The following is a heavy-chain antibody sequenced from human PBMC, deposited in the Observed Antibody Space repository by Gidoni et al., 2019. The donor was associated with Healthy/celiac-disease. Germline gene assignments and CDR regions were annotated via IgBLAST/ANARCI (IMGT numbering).Heavy chain of an antibody. D-gene: IGHD2-2*01. CDR3: ARGRVVVPAAKSVDWFDP. CDR2: ISYDGSNK. V-gene: IGHV3-30-3*01. J-gene: IGHJ5*02. CDR1: GFTFSSYA. Sequence: QVQLVESGGGVVQPGRSLRLSCAASGFTFSSYALHWVRQAPGKGLEWVAVISYDGSNKYYADSVKGRFTISRDNSKNTLYLQMNSLRAEDTAVYYCARGRVVVPAAKSVDWFDPWGQGTLVTVSS.